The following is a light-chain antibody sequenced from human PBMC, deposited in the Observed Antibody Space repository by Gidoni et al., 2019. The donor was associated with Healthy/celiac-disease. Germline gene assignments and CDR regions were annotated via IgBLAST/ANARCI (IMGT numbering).Light chain of an antibody. CDR3: SSYAGSYWV. Sequence: QSALTQPRSVSGSPGQSVTISCTGTSSDVGGYNYVSWYQQHPGKAPKLMIYDVSKRPSGVPDRFSGSKSGNTASLTISVLQAEDEADYYCSSYAGSYWVFGGGTKLTVL. CDR2: DVS. CDR1: SSDVGGYNY. V-gene: IGLV2-11*01. J-gene: IGLJ3*02.